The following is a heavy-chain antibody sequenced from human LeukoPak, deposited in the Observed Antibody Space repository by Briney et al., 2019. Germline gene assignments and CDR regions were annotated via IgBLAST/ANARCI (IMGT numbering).Heavy chain of an antibody. CDR3: ASNTGD. Sequence: GGSLRLSCVASGLTVSSYSMNWVRQAPGKGLEWVAVISYDGSNRYYADSVKGRFTISRDNSKSTLYLQVDSLRAEDTAAYYCASNTGDWGQGTLVTVSS. CDR2: ISYDGSNR. V-gene: IGHV3-30*03. J-gene: IGHJ4*02. CDR1: GLTVSSYS. D-gene: IGHD1-14*01.